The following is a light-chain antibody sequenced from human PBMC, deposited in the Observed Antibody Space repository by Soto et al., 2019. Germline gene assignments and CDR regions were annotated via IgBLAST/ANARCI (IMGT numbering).Light chain of an antibody. CDR2: AAS. J-gene: IGKJ5*01. CDR1: QAISSS. CDR3: QQSYSTPNT. V-gene: IGKV1-39*01. Sequence: IQMTQSPSTLCASVGDRVTIIFLSSQAISSSLAWYQQKPGEAPKLLIYAASSLQSGVPSRFSGSGSGTDFTLTISSLQPEDFAPYYCQQSYSTPNTFGPRTRLEIK.